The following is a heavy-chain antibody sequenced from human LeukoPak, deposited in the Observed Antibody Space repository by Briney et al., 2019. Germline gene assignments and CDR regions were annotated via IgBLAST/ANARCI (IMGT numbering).Heavy chain of an antibody. J-gene: IGHJ4*02. V-gene: IGHV4-39*07. Sequence: SETLCLTCTVSGGSISSSSYYWGWIRQPPGKGLEWIGSIYYSGSTYYNPSLKSRVTISVDTSKNQFSLKLSSVTAADTAVYYCARAAESPFDYWGQGTLVTVSS. CDR2: IYYSGST. CDR3: ARAAESPFDY. D-gene: IGHD6-13*01. CDR1: GGSISSSSYY.